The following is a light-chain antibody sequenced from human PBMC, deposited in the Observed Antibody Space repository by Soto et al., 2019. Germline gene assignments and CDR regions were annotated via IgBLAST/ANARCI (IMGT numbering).Light chain of an antibody. CDR1: QSVSSN. J-gene: IGKJ3*01. CDR3: QQYNKWPLFT. V-gene: IGKV3-15*01. CDR2: GAS. Sequence: EIVLTQSPATLSVSPGERATLSCRASQSVSSNLAWYQQRPGQAPRLLIYGASTRATGISAGLSGSGSGTEFTLTISSLQSEDFTVYYCQQYNKWPLFTFGPGTRVDFK.